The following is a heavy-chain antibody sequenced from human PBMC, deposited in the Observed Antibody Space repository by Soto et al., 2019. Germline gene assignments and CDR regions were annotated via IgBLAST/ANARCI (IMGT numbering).Heavy chain of an antibody. D-gene: IGHD3-10*01. CDR3: ARHVFTPVVRGFLITFEYYSGLDV. Sequence: QLQLQESGPGLVKPSETLSLTCTVSGASMSSSSYSWGWIRQPPGKGLEWIGNIHHSGSTYYNPSPKGRVYLSVDTARDQLSLKVSSVTTADTAVYYCARHVFTPVVRGFLITFEYYSGLDVWGQGTTVTVFS. CDR2: IHHSGST. J-gene: IGHJ6*02. V-gene: IGHV4-39*01. CDR1: GASMSSSSYS.